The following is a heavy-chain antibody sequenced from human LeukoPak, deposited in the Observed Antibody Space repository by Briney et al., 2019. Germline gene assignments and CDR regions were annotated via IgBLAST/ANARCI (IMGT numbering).Heavy chain of an antibody. V-gene: IGHV1-18*01. CDR3: ARVVIVAATEDPYYFDY. CDR2: ITTYNGST. Sequence: ASVKVSCKASGYTFTSYGISWVRQAPGQGLEWMGWITTYNGSTNYAQKLQGRVTMTTDTSTDTTYMELRSLRSDDAALYYCARVVIVAATEDPYYFDYWGQGTLVTVSS. CDR1: GYTFTSYG. J-gene: IGHJ4*02. D-gene: IGHD2-15*01.